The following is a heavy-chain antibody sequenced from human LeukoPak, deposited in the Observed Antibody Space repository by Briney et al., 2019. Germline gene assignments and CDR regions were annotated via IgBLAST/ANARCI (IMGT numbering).Heavy chain of an antibody. CDR3: ARGLAGTFSFDY. V-gene: IGHV3-66*02. D-gene: IGHD6-13*01. J-gene: IGHJ4*02. CDR2: IYSGGST. Sequence: PGGSLRPSCATSGFTVSSNYMNWVRQAPGKGLEWVSVIYSGGSTYYADSVKGRFTISRDNSKNTLYFQMSSLRAEDTAVYYCARGLAGTFSFDYWGQGVLVTVSS. CDR1: GFTVSSNY.